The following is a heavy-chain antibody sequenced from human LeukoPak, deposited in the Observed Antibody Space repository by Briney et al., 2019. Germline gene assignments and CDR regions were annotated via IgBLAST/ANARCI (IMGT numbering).Heavy chain of an antibody. V-gene: IGHV1-2*02. J-gene: IGHJ4*02. D-gene: IGHD3-22*01. CDR3: ARDSVSSQYYYDSSGYCVY. CDR1: GYTFTGYY. Sequence: ASVKVSCKASGYTFTGYYMHWVRQAPGQGLEWMVWINPNSGGTNYAQKFQGRVTMTRDTSISTAYMELSRLRSDDTAVYYCARDSVSSQYYYDSSGYCVYWGQGTLVTVSS. CDR2: INPNSGGT.